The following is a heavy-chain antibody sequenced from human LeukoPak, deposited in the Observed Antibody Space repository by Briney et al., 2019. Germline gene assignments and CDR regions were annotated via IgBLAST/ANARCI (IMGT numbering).Heavy chain of an antibody. V-gene: IGHV1-18*01. CDR1: GGTFSSYA. CDR2: INAYNGNT. D-gene: IGHD6-13*01. CDR3: ARTSRIAAAGTIDYYYYGMDV. J-gene: IGHJ6*02. Sequence: ASVKVSCKASGGTFSSYAISWVRQAPGQGLEWMGWINAYNGNTNYAQKLQGRVTMTTDTSTSTAYMELRSLGSDDTAVYYCARTSRIAAAGTIDYYYYGMDVWGQGTTVTVSS.